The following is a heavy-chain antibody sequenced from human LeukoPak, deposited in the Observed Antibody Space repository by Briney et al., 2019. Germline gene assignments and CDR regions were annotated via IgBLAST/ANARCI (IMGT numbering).Heavy chain of an antibody. D-gene: IGHD6-13*01. J-gene: IGHJ6*03. V-gene: IGHV3-30*04. Sequence: GGSLRLSCAASGFTFSSYAMHWVRQAPGKGLEWVAVIAYGGSNKYYADSVKGRFTISRDNSKNTLYLQMNSLRAEDTAVYYCARDDLQLVRRLGRNTEYYYYYYMDVWGKGTTVTVSS. CDR1: GFTFSSYA. CDR2: IAYGGSNK. CDR3: ARDDLQLVRRLGRNTEYYYYYYMDV.